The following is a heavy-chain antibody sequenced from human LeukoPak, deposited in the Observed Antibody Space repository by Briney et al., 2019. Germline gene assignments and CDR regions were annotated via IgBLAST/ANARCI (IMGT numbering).Heavy chain of an antibody. D-gene: IGHD3-22*01. CDR3: ARRYSSGYTSDY. J-gene: IGHJ4*02. V-gene: IGHV4-34*01. Sequence: SETLSLTCAVYGGSFSGYYWSWIRQPPGKGLEWIGEINHSGSTNYNPSLKSRVTISVDTSKNQFSLKLSSVTAADMAVYYCARRYSSGYTSDYWGQGTLVTVSS. CDR2: INHSGST. CDR1: GGSFSGYY.